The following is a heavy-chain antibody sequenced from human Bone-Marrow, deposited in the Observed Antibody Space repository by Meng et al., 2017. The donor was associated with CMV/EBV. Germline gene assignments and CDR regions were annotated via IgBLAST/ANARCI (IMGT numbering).Heavy chain of an antibody. CDR3: ASVIPYSSSSLPRDAYDI. Sequence: ASVKVSCKASGYTFTGYYMHWVRQAPGQGLEWMGWINPNSGGTNYAQKFQGRVTMTRDTSISTAYMELSRLRSDDTAVYYCASVIPYSSSSLPRDAYDIWGQGTMVAFS. CDR1: GYTFTGYY. J-gene: IGHJ3*02. CDR2: INPNSGGT. V-gene: IGHV1-2*02. D-gene: IGHD6-6*01.